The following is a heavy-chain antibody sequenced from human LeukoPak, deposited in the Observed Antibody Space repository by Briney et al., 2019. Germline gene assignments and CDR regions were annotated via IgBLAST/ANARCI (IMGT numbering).Heavy chain of an antibody. CDR3: ARLGRRNYFDY. CDR2: IYYSGST. CDR1: GGSISSSSYY. J-gene: IGHJ4*02. Sequence: SGTLSLTCTVSGGSISSSSYYWGWIRQPPGKGLEWIGSIYYSGSTYYNPSLKSRVTISVDTSKNQFSLKLSSVTAADTAVYYCARLGRRNYFDYWGQGTLVTVSS. V-gene: IGHV4-39*01. D-gene: IGHD3/OR15-3a*01.